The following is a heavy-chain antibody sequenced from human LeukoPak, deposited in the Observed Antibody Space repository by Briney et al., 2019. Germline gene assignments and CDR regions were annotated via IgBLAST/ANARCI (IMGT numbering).Heavy chain of an antibody. CDR3: AKDPGAVVVQAYYLDH. CDR1: GFRFKNFG. Sequence: GGSLRLSCVDSGFRFKNFGMHWVRQAPGKGLEWVAVISHDGTNTYHADSVRGRFTISRDNSKDTLYLQMHRLRPEDTAVYYCAKDPGAVVVQAYYLDHWGQGTLVTVSS. D-gene: IGHD2-21*01. CDR2: ISHDGTNT. J-gene: IGHJ4*02. V-gene: IGHV3-30*18.